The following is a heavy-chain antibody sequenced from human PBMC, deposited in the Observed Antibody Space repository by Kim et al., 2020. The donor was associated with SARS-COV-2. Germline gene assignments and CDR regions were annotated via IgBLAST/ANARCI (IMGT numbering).Heavy chain of an antibody. J-gene: IGHJ6*02. V-gene: IGHV5-51*01. CDR2: IYPGDSDT. Sequence: GESLKISCKGSGYSFTSYWIGWVRQMPGKGLEWMGIIYPGDSDTRYSPSFQGQVTISADKSISTAYLQWSSLKASDTAMYYCARRIAAAGTVYYGMDVWGQGTTVTVSS. CDR1: GYSFTSYW. D-gene: IGHD6-13*01. CDR3: ARRIAAAGTVYYGMDV.